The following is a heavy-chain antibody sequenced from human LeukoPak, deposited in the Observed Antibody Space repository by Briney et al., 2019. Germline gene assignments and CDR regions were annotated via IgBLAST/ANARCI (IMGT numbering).Heavy chain of an antibody. CDR2: IGGSGGST. Sequence: GGSLRLSCAASGFTFSSYAMSWVRQAPGKGLEWVSAIGGSGGSTYYADSVKGRFTISRDNSKNTLYLQMNSLRAEDTAVYYCAKEGGGLVPAARPFDYWGQGTLVTVSS. CDR3: AKEGGGLVPAARPFDY. CDR1: GFTFSSYA. D-gene: IGHD2-2*01. J-gene: IGHJ4*02. V-gene: IGHV3-23*01.